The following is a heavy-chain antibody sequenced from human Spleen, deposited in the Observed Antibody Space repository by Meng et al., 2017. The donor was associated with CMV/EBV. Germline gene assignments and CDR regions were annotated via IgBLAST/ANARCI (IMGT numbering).Heavy chain of an antibody. CDR2: INDSGST. J-gene: IGHJ6*02. CDR1: GFTFSSYW. CDR3: ASPMGVATIQGLMDV. D-gene: IGHD5-12*01. Sequence: GSLRLSCAASGFTFSSYWMSWVRQPPGQGLEWIGEINDSGSTFYNPSLKSRVTISIDTSKNQFSLRLSSVTAADTAVYYCASPMGVATIQGLMDVWGRGTTVTVSS. V-gene: IGHV4-34*01.